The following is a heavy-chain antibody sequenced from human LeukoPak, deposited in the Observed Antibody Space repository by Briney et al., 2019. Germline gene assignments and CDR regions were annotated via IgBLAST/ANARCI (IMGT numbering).Heavy chain of an antibody. CDR1: GGSISTYF. V-gene: IGHV4-59*01. CDR3: AREEVPHGFDI. J-gene: IGHJ3*02. Sequence: SETLSLTCTVSGGSISTYFWSWIRQPPGKGLEWIGHIYFSGSTNYNPSLKSRVTISVDTSKNQFSLKLSSVTAADTAVYYCAREEVPHGFDIWGQGTMVTVSS. CDR2: IYFSGST.